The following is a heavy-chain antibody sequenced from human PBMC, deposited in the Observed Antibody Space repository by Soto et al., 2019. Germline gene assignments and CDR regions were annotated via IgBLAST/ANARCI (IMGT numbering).Heavy chain of an antibody. D-gene: IGHD4-17*01. CDR3: ARDQTTGDWFDA. CDR2: IKSKTDDGSST. V-gene: IGHV3-74*01. Sequence: QPGGSLRLSCAASGFPFNNAWMNWVRQAPGKGLEWVGRIKSKTDDGSSTNYADSVKGRFTISRDNAKNTVYLQMNSLRADDTAVYYCARDQTTGDWFDAWGQGTLVTVSS. J-gene: IGHJ5*02. CDR1: GFPFNNAW.